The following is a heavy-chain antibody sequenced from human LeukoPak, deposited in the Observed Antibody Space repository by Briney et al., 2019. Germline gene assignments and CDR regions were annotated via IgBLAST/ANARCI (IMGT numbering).Heavy chain of an antibody. CDR1: GYTFTGYY. Sequence: ASVKVSCKASGYTFTGYYMHWVRQAPGQGLEWMGWINPNSGVTNYAQKFQGWVTMTRDTSISTAYMELSRLRSDDTAVYYCTRGEDYGDYRFWGQGSLVTVSS. J-gene: IGHJ4*02. V-gene: IGHV1-2*04. CDR3: TRGEDYGDYRF. D-gene: IGHD4-17*01. CDR2: INPNSGVT.